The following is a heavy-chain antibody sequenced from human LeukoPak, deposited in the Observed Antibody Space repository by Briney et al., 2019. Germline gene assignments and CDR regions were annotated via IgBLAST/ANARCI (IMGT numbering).Heavy chain of an antibody. J-gene: IGHJ3*02. CDR2: IYYSGNT. V-gene: IGHV4-59*02. CDR3: ARTKWGYAFDI. CDR1: GGSVSGYY. Sequence: SETLSLTCTVSGGSVSGYYWTWIRQPPGKGLEWIGYIYYSGNTNYNPPLKSRVTISLDTSENQFSLRLSSVTAADTAVYYCARTKWGYAFDIWGQGTMVTVSS. D-gene: IGHD7-27*01.